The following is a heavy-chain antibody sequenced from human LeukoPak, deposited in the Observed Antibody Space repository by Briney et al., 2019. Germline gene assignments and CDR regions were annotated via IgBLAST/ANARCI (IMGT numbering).Heavy chain of an antibody. Sequence: PSETLSRTCAVYGGSFSGYYWSWIRQPPGKGLEWIGEINHSGSTNYNPSLKSRVTISVDTSKNQFSLKLSSVTAADTAVYYCARVRGPFATNYYGSGSYYNPHWFDPWGQGTLVTVSS. CDR1: GGSFSGYY. J-gene: IGHJ5*02. D-gene: IGHD3-10*01. V-gene: IGHV4-34*01. CDR2: INHSGST. CDR3: ARVRGPFATNYYGSGSYYNPHWFDP.